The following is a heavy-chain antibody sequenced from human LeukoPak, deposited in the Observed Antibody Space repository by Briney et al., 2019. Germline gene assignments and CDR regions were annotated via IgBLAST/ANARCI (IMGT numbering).Heavy chain of an antibody. CDR1: GFTFSSYN. CDR3: ARDIYYYDSSGYYFPGGSDY. Sequence: SGGSLRLSCAASGFTFSSYNMNWVRQAPGKGLEWVSSISFSSTYIYYADSVKGRFTISRDNAKNSLYLQMNSLRAEDTAVYYCARDIYYYDSSGYYFPGGSDYWGQGTLVTVSS. D-gene: IGHD3-22*01. J-gene: IGHJ4*02. V-gene: IGHV3-21*01. CDR2: ISFSSTYI.